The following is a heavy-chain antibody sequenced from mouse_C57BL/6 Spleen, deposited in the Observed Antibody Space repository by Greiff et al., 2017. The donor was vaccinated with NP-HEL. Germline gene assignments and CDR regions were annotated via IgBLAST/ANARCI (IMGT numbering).Heavy chain of an antibody. V-gene: IGHV1-69*01. CDR3: ARSYGNYGRSMDY. D-gene: IGHD2-1*01. J-gene: IGHJ4*01. CDR1: GYTFTSYW. CDR2: IDPSDSYT. Sequence: QVQLQQPGAELVMPGASVKLSCKASGYTFTSYWMHWVKQRPGQGLEWIGEIDPSDSYTNYNQQFKGKSTLTVDKSSSTAYMQLSSLTSEDSAVYYCARSYGNYGRSMDYWGQGTSVTVSS.